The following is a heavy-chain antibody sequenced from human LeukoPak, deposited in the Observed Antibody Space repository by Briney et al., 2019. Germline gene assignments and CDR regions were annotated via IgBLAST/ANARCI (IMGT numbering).Heavy chain of an antibody. CDR2: INPSGGST. CDR3: ARDLGYYGSGSYDLADGY. V-gene: IGHV1-46*01. D-gene: IGHD3-10*01. CDR1: GYTFTSYY. Sequence: ASVKVSCKASGYTFTSYYMHWVRQAPGQGLEWMGIINPSGGSTSYAQKFQGRVTMTRDTSTSTVYMELSSLRSEDTAVYYCARDLGYYGSGSYDLADGYWGQGTLVTVSS. J-gene: IGHJ4*02.